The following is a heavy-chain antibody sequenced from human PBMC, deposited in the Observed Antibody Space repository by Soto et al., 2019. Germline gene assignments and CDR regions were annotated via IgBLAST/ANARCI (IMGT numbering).Heavy chain of an antibody. CDR1: GDSVSSNSAA. D-gene: IGHD6-6*01. CDR2: TYYRSKWYN. J-gene: IGHJ5*02. Sequence: QTLSLTCAISGDSVSSNSAAWNLIRQSPSRGLEWLGRTYYRSKWYNDYAVSVKSRITINPDTSKNQFSLQLNSVTPEDTAVYYCARGTGIAARPRFDPWGQGTLVTVSS. V-gene: IGHV6-1*01. CDR3: ARGTGIAARPRFDP.